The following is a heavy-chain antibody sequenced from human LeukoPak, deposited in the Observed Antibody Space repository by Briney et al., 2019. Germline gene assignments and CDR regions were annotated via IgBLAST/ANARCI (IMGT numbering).Heavy chain of an antibody. CDR2: IYHSGST. D-gene: IGHD3-10*01. J-gene: IGHJ6*02. CDR1: GGSISSGDFS. CDR3: VRGLGSGRYYYYYYGLDV. Sequence: SSQTLSLTCTVSGGSISSGDFSWSWIRQSPGKGLELIGYIYHSGSTYYSPSLKSRVTISVDTSKNQFSLKVKSVTAADTAVYYCVRGLGSGRYYYYYYGLDVWGQGTTVTVTS. V-gene: IGHV4-30-4*01.